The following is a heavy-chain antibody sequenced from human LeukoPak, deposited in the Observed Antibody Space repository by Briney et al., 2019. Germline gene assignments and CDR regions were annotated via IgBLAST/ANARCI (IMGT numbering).Heavy chain of an antibody. D-gene: IGHD2-21*02. V-gene: IGHV3-21*01. CDR3: ARPRASYCGGDCYSPFDY. CDR1: GFTFSSYS. CDR2: ISSSSSYI. J-gene: IGHJ4*02. Sequence: GGSLRLSCAASGFTFSSYSMNWVRRAPGKGLEWVSSISSSSSYIYYADSVKGRFTISRDNAKNSLYLQMNSLRAEDTAVYYCARPRASYCGGDCYSPFDYWGQGTLVTVSS.